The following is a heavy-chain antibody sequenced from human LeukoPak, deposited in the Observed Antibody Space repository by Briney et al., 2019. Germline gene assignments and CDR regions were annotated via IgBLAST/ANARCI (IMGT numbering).Heavy chain of an antibody. CDR3: ARDIVMVTYWFDP. CDR1: GYTFTGYY. J-gene: IGHJ5*02. Sequence: ASVKVSCKASGYTFTGYYMHWVRQAPGQGLEWMGWINPNSGCTNYAQKFQGSVTMTRDTSISTAYMELSRLRSDDTAVYYCARDIVMVTYWFDPWGQGTLFSPSS. CDR2: INPNSGCT. D-gene: IGHD3-16*01. V-gene: IGHV1-2*02.